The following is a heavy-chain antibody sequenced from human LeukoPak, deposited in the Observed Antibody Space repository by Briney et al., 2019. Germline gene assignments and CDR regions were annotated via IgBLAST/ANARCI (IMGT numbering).Heavy chain of an antibody. CDR1: GYIFSNFA. CDR3: ARVPFVVMGDTGNWFDP. D-gene: IGHD2-8*01. CDR2: INTNTGNP. V-gene: IGHV7-4-1*01. Sequence: GASVKVSCKASGYIFSNFAMTWVRQAPGQGLEWMGWINTNTGNPTYAQGFTGRFVFSLDASVSTAYLQIRRLKAEDTAVYYCARVPFVVMGDTGNWFDPWGQGTLVTVSS. J-gene: IGHJ5*02.